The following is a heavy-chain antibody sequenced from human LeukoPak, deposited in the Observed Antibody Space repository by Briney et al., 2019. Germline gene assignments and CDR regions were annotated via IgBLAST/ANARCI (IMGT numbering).Heavy chain of an antibody. D-gene: IGHD4-23*01. V-gene: IGHV1-8*01. CDR1: GYTHTSYD. CDR2: MNPNSGNT. Sequence: ASVKVSCQASGYTHTSYDINWVRHATGQRLEWMGWMNPNSGNTGYAQKFQGRVTMTRNTSISTAYMELSSLRSEDTAVYYCARGLGKAFAPDYWGQGTLVTVSS. J-gene: IGHJ4*02. CDR3: ARGLGKAFAPDY.